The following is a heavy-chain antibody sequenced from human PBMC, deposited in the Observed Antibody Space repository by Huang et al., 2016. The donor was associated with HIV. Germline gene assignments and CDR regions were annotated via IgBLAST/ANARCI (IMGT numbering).Heavy chain of an antibody. CDR2: ITGRGISS. V-gene: IGHV3-23*01. J-gene: IGHJ4*02. D-gene: IGHD6-13*01. CDR1: GFTFSSYA. CDR3: AKADSGAAAGSLVDY. Sequence: EVQLLESGGGLVQPGGSLRLSCAASGFTFSSYAMSWVRQAPGKGLEWVSSITGRGISSYYADSLKGRFTISRDNSKNTLYLQMNSLRAEDTAIYYCAKADSGAAAGSLVDYWGQGTLVTVSS.